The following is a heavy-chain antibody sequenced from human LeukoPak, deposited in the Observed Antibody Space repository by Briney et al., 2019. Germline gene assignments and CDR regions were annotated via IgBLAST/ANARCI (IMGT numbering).Heavy chain of an antibody. CDR2: ISGSGGST. Sequence: GGSLRLSCAASGFTFSSYAMSWVRQAPGKGLEWVSAISGSGGSTYYADSVKGRFTISGDNSKNTLYLQMNSLRAEDTAVYYCAKEAGGRNIVVVPAAGAEYFQHWGQGTLVTVSS. CDR1: GFTFSSYA. D-gene: IGHD2-2*01. J-gene: IGHJ1*01. V-gene: IGHV3-23*01. CDR3: AKEAGGRNIVVVPAAGAEYFQH.